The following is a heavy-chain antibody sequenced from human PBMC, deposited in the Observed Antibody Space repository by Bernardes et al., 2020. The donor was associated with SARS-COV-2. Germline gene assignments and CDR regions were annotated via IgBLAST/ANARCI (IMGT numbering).Heavy chain of an antibody. D-gene: IGHD3-3*01. CDR2: IYSGGST. CDR1: GFTVSRKY. CDR3: ARNMYYDFWSGYLNYFDY. V-gene: IGHV3-66*02. J-gene: IGHJ4*02. Sequence: GSLRLSCAASGFTVSRKYMSWVRQAPGKGLEWVSVIYSGGSTYYADSVKGRFTISRDNSKNTLYLQMNSLRAEDTAVYYCARNMYYDFWSGYLNYFDYWGQGTLVTVSS.